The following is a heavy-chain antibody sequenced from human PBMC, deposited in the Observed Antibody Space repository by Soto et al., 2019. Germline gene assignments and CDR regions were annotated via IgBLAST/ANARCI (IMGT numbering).Heavy chain of an antibody. CDR2: IYYSGST. CDR3: ARDVYRSGMDV. CDR1: GGSISSGGYY. Sequence: QVQLQESGPGLVKPSQTLSLTCTVSGGSISSGGYYWSGIRQHPGKGLEWVWYIYYSGSTYYNPSLKSRVTISVNTSKNPFSLKLSSVTDADKAVYYCARDVYRSGMDVWGQGTTVTVSS. J-gene: IGHJ6*02. V-gene: IGHV4-31*03.